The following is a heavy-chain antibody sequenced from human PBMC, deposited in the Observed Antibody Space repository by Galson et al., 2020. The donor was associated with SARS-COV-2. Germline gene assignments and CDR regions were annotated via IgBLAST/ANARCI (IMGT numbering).Heavy chain of an antibody. J-gene: IGHJ3*02. D-gene: IGHD3-22*01. Sequence: SGPTLVKPTETLTLTCTVSGFSLSNARMGVSWIRQPPGKALEWLAHIFSNDEKSYSTSLKSRLTISKDTSKSQVVLTMTNMDPVDTATYYCAKAANYYDSSGYYRLDAFDIWGQGTMVTVSS. CDR3: AKAANYYDSSGYYRLDAFDI. CDR2: IFSNDEK. CDR1: GFSLSNARMG. V-gene: IGHV2-26*01.